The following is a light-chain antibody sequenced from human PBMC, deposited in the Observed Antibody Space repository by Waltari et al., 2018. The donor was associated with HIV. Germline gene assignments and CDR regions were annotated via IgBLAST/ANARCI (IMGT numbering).Light chain of an antibody. V-gene: IGLV2-14*03. J-gene: IGLJ2*01. Sequence: QSALTQSASVSGSPGQSITISCTGTSSDVGAYNFVSWYQQHPGKAPKLMIYDVSNRPSGISNRFSGSKSGNTASLTISGLQAEDEADYYCCSYTRSTSRVFGGGTKLTVL. CDR1: SSDVGAYNF. CDR3: CSYTRSTSRV. CDR2: DVS.